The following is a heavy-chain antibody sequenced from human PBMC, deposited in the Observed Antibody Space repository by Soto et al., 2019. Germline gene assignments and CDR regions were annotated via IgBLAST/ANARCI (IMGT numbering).Heavy chain of an antibody. V-gene: IGHV3-30*18. CDR1: GFTFSSYG. D-gene: IGHD2-15*01. J-gene: IGHJ4*02. CDR3: AKDGRRCSGGSCYSGSDYFDY. CDR2: ISYDGSNK. Sequence: GGSLRLSCTASGFTFSSYGMHWVRQAPGKGLEWVAVISYDGSNKYYADSVKGRFTISRDNSKNTLYLQMNSLRAEDTAVYYCAKDGRRCSGGSCYSGSDYFDYWGQGTLVTVSS.